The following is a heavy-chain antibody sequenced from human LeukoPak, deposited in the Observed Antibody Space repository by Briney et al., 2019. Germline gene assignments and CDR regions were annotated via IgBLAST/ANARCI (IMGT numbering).Heavy chain of an antibody. D-gene: IGHD3-10*01. CDR1: GFTFSSYA. CDR2: ISTSGDFT. J-gene: IGHJ2*01. V-gene: IGHV3-23*01. CDR3: AKHSTGVEC. Sequence: GGSLRLSCATSGFTFSSYAMNWVRQAPGKGLECVSFISTSGDFTYYAASVKGRFTVFRDNSKNTLYLQMNSLRADDTAVYYCAKHSTGVECWGRGTLVTVSS.